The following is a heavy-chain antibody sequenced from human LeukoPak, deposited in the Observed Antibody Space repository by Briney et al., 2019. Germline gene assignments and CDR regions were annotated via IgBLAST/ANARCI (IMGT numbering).Heavy chain of an antibody. J-gene: IGHJ4*02. Sequence: SETLSLTCAVYGGSFSGYYWSWIRQPPGKGLEWIGEINHSGSTNYNPSLKSRVTISVDTSKNRFSLKLSSVTAADTAVYYCARSTGGEKQFDYWGQGTLVTVSS. V-gene: IGHV4-34*01. CDR2: INHSGST. CDR1: GGSFSGYY. D-gene: IGHD4-17*01. CDR3: ARSTGGEKQFDY.